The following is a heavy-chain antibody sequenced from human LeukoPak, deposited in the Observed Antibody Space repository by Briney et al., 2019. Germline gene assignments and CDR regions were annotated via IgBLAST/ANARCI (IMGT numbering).Heavy chain of an antibody. J-gene: IGHJ4*02. Sequence: GGSLRLSCAASGFTFDDYAMHWVRQAPGKGLEWVSGISWNSGSIGYADSVKGRFTISRDNAKNSLYLQMNSLRAEDTALYYCAKGGITVTTPEFDCWGQGTLVTVSS. CDR2: ISWNSGSI. V-gene: IGHV3-9*01. CDR3: AKGGITVTTPEFDC. D-gene: IGHD4-17*01. CDR1: GFTFDDYA.